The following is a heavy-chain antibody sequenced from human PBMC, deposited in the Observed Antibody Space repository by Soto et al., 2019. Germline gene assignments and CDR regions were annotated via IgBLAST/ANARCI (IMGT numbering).Heavy chain of an antibody. V-gene: IGHV4-31*03. CDR2: IYYSGST. CDR3: ARGRRDGYNYDAFDI. D-gene: IGHD5-12*01. J-gene: IGHJ3*02. Sequence: QVQLQESGPGLVKPSQTRSLTCTVSGGSITSGGYSWSWIRQHPGKGLGWIGYIYYSGSTYYNPSLKSRVTISVDTSKNQFSLKLSSVTAADTAVYYCARGRRDGYNYDAFDIWGQGTMVTVSS. CDR1: GGSITSGGYS.